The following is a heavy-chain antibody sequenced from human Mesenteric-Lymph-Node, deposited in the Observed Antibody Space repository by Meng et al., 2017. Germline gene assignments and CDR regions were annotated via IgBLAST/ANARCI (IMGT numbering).Heavy chain of an antibody. Sequence: QVRLQESGPGLVKPSGTLSLTCVVSGGSISGNNWWSWVRQPPGKGLEWIGEIYHSGSTNYNPSLKSRVTISVDKSKNQFSLKLSSVTAADTAVYYCARVAAAGNEWFDPWGQGTLVTVSS. J-gene: IGHJ5*02. CDR3: ARVAAAGNEWFDP. V-gene: IGHV4-4*02. CDR2: IYHSGST. CDR1: GGSISGNNW. D-gene: IGHD6-13*01.